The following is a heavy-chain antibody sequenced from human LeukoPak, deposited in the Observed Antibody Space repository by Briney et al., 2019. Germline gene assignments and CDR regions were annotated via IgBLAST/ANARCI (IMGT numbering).Heavy chain of an antibody. Sequence: VSVKVSCKASGYTFTGYYVHWVRQAPGQGLEWMGWINPNSGGTGYAQKFQGRVTMTTDTSIGTAYMELSSLRSDDTAVYYCARDVTAVATPYWGQGTLVTVSS. CDR1: GYTFTGYY. J-gene: IGHJ4*02. CDR3: ARDVTAVATPY. CDR2: INPNSGGT. D-gene: IGHD6-19*01. V-gene: IGHV1-2*02.